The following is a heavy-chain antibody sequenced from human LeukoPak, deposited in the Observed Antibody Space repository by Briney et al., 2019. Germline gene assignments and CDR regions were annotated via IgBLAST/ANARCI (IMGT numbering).Heavy chain of an antibody. CDR2: ISSSGSTI. Sequence: GGSLRLSCAASGFTFSDYYMSWIRQAPGKGLEWVSYISSSGSTIYYADSVKGRFTISRDNAKNFLYLQMNSLRAEDTAVYYCARDNPAYYYDSSGYIGLDYWGQGTLVTVSS. J-gene: IGHJ4*02. CDR3: ARDNPAYYYDSSGYIGLDY. V-gene: IGHV3-11*01. CDR1: GFTFSDYY. D-gene: IGHD3-22*01.